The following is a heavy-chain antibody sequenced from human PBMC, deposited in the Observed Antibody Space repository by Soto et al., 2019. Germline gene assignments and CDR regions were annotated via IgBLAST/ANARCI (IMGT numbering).Heavy chain of an antibody. CDR1: GFSLSTAGMR. D-gene: IGHD4-17*01. CDR3: ARIGNEHGDSFDS. CDR2: IDWDDDK. Sequence: GSGPTLVNPTQTLTLTCTFSGFSLSTAGMRVTWIRQPPGKALEWLARIDWDDDKFYSTSLKARLSISKDTSKNQVVLTMTNMDPVDTATYYCARIGNEHGDSFDSWGQGTLVTVSS. J-gene: IGHJ4*02. V-gene: IGHV2-70*04.